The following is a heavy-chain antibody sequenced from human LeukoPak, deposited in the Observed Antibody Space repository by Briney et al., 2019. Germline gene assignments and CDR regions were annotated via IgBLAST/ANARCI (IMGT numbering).Heavy chain of an antibody. D-gene: IGHD6-13*01. J-gene: IGHJ4*02. CDR2: MNPNSGNT. Sequence: ASVKVSCKASGYTFTSYDINWVRQATGQGLEWMGWMNPNSGNTGYAQKFQGRATITRNTSISTAYMELSSLRSEDTAVYYCARGGAAAAGFDYWGQGTLVTVSS. CDR3: ARGGAAAAGFDY. CDR1: GYTFTSYD. V-gene: IGHV1-8*03.